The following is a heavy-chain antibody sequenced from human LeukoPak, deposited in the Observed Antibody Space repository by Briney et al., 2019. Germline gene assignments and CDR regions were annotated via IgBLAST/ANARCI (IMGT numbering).Heavy chain of an antibody. J-gene: IGHJ4*02. CDR2: ISSSGGST. Sequence: HTGGSLRLSCAASGFTFDSYAMNWVRQAPGKRLEWVSAISSSGGSTYYADSVKGRFIISRDNSKNTLYLQMNSLRAEDTAVYYCAKDDSADAATADFDYWGQGTLVTVSS. D-gene: IGHD6-13*01. CDR1: GFTFDSYA. CDR3: AKDDSADAATADFDY. V-gene: IGHV3-23*01.